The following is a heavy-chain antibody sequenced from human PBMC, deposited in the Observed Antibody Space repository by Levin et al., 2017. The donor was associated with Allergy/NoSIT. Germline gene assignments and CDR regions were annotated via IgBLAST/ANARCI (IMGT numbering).Heavy chain of an antibody. V-gene: IGHV3-9*01. Sequence: SLKISCAASGFTFNDYAMHWVRQAPGKGLEWVSGIGVNTANIGYADSVKGRFTISRDNAKNSLYLQMNSLRAEDTAFYYCARDIAGYNNYLGFTDYWGQGTLVTVSS. CDR3: ARDIAGYNNYLGFTDY. D-gene: IGHD4-11*01. CDR2: IGVNTANI. J-gene: IGHJ4*02. CDR1: GFTFNDYA.